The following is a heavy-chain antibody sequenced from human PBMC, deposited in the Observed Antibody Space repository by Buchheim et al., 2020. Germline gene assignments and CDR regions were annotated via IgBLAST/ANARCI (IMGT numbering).Heavy chain of an antibody. V-gene: IGHV1-8*01. CDR3: ARGDGYYGSGSYGLYYYYYGMDV. Sequence: QVQLVQSGAEVKKPGASVKVSCKASGYTFTSYDINWVRQATGQGLEWMGWMNPNSGNTGYAQKFQGRVTMTRNTSISTAYMELSSLRSEDTAVYYCARGDGYYGSGSYGLYYYYYGMDVWGQGTT. J-gene: IGHJ6*02. CDR2: MNPNSGNT. CDR1: GYTFTSYD. D-gene: IGHD3-10*01.